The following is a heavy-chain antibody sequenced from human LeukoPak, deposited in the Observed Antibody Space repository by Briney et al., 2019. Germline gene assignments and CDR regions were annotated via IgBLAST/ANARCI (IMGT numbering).Heavy chain of an antibody. V-gene: IGHV3-30-3*01. CDR2: ISYDGSNK. CDR3: ARGSSTSLDY. J-gene: IGHJ4*02. CDR1: GFTFSSYA. D-gene: IGHD2-2*01. Sequence: GGSLRLSCAASGFTFSSYAMHWVRQAPGKGLEWVAVISYDGSNKYYADSVKGRFTIFRDNSKNTLYLQMNSLRAEDTAVYYCARGSSTSLDYWGQGTLVTVSS.